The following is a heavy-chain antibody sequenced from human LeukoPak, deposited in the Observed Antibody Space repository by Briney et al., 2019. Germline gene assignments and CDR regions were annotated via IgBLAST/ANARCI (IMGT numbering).Heavy chain of an antibody. CDR1: GYTLTELS. CDR2: FDPEDGET. D-gene: IGHD3-22*01. CDR3: ATSNYDSSGYYSPHFDY. Sequence: EASVKVSCKVSGYTLTELSMHWVPQAPGKGLEWMGRFDPEDGETIYAQKFQGRVTMTEDTSTDTAYMELSSLRSEDTAVYYCATSNYDSSGYYSPHFDYWGQGTLVTVSS. V-gene: IGHV1-24*01. J-gene: IGHJ4*02.